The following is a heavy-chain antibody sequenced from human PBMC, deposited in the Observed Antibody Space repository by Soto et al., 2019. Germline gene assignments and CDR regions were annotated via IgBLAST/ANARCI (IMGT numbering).Heavy chain of an antibody. D-gene: IGHD2-21*01. CDR3: AREVVLTEWYFDN. CDR1: GFTFSRYS. Sequence: GGSLRLSCVTSGFTFSRYSMHWFRQAPGKGLEWVAVTSSDGGTKFYADSVKGRLTVSRDNSKNTLYLQMNSLRPEDTAVYYCAREVVLTEWYFDNWGQGILVTVSS. CDR2: TSSDGGTK. V-gene: IGHV3-30-3*01. J-gene: IGHJ4*02.